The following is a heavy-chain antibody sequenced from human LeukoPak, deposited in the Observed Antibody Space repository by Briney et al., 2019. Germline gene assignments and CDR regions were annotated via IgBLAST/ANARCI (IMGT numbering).Heavy chain of an antibody. Sequence: ASVKVSCKASGYTFTDYYMHWVRQAPGQGLEWMGWINPNSGGTNYAQKFQGRVTMTRDTSISTAYMELSRLRSDDTAVYYCASANYYYDMLNYWGQGTLVTVSS. CDR2: INPNSGGT. CDR1: GYTFTDYY. CDR3: ASANYYYDMLNY. D-gene: IGHD3-22*01. V-gene: IGHV1-2*02. J-gene: IGHJ4*02.